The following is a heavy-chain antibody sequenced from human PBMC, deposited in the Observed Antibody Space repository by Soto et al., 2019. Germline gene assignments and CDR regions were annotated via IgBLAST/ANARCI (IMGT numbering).Heavy chain of an antibody. Sequence: SETPSLTCSVSGGSISSSSFYWGWFRQPPGKGPEWIGTIYYSGSTYYNPSLKSRVTISVDTSKNQFSLKLSSVTAADTSVYYWARSFDYDDPSGHHKSGGEDWGRGPLVTVS. CDR3: ARSFDYDDPSGHHKSGGED. J-gene: IGHJ4*02. CDR1: GGSISSSSFY. V-gene: IGHV4-39*01. D-gene: IGHD3-22*01. CDR2: IYYSGST.